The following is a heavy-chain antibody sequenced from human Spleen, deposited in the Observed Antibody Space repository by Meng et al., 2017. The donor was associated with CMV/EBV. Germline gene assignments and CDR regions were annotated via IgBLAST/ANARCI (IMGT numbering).Heavy chain of an antibody. Sequence: GESLKISCAASGFTFSDDYMSWIRQAPGKGLEWVSYIISSGDRKYYADSVKGRFTISRDNTKNSLYLEMNSLRAEDTAVYYCARISGSSWLSFHFDYWGQGALVTVSS. CDR3: ARISGSSWLSFHFDY. V-gene: IGHV3-11*01. D-gene: IGHD6-13*01. CDR1: GFTFSDDY. CDR2: IISSGDRK. J-gene: IGHJ4*02.